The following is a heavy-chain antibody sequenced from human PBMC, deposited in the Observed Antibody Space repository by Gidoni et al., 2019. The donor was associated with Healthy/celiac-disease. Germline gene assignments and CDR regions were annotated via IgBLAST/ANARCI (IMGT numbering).Heavy chain of an antibody. V-gene: IGHV1-69*09. CDR3: AREPYLITMIVVVNPYYYYGMDV. Sequence: QVQLVQSGAEVKKPGSSVKVSCKASGGTFSSYAISCVRQAPGQGLEWMGRIIPILGIANYAQKFQGRVTITADKSTSTAYMELSSLRSEDTAVYYCAREPYLITMIVVVNPYYYYGMDVWGQGTTVTVSS. CDR1: GGTFSSYA. CDR2: IIPILGIA. D-gene: IGHD3-22*01. J-gene: IGHJ6*02.